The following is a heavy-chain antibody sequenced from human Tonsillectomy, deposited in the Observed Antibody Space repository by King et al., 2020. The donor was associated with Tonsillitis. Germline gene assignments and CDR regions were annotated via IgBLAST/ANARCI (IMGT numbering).Heavy chain of an antibody. Sequence: VQLVESGGGLVQPGGSLRLSCAASGFTFSSFWMHWVRQVPGKGLVWVSRIDTDGSITNYADSVKGRFTISRDNAKNTLYLLMNSLRPEDTAVYYCARDLGGTGGYWGQGYLVTVSP. V-gene: IGHV3-74*01. D-gene: IGHD3-16*01. CDR2: IDTDGSIT. CDR3: ARDLGGTGGY. CDR1: GFTFSSFW. J-gene: IGHJ4*02.